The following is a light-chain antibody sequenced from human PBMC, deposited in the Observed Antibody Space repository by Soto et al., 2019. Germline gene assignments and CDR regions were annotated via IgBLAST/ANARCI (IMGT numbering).Light chain of an antibody. CDR1: QSVSSSY. CDR2: GAS. CDR3: QQYGSSPLYT. V-gene: IGKV3-20*01. Sequence: EIVLTQSPSTLSLSPGARATLSCRASQSVSSSYLAWYQQKPGQAPRLLIYGASSMATGIPDRFSGSGSGTDFTLTISRLEPEDFAVYYCQQYGSSPLYTFGQGTKLEIK. J-gene: IGKJ2*01.